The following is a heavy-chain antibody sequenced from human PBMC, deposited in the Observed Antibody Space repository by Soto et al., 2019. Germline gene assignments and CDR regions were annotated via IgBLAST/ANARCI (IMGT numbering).Heavy chain of an antibody. V-gene: IGHV1-58*02. CDR1: GFDFGSFG. CDR2: IVVASGRT. Sequence: SVKVSCKASGFDFGSFGIQFLRQTRGRGLEWIGWIVVASGRTNYARQFQGRVAFSRDMSSTTAYMDLYDLKSDDTAVYFCSADHPHTAIGWPVWGQETTVTVSS. J-gene: IGHJ6*02. CDR3: SADHPHTAIGWPV.